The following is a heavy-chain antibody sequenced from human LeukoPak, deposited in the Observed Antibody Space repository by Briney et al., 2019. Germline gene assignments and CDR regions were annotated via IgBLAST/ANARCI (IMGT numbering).Heavy chain of an antibody. D-gene: IGHD3-22*01. CDR2: IYHSGTT. J-gene: IGHJ4*02. Sequence: SETLSLTCTVSGGSISSYYWGWIRQPPGKGLEWIGSIYHSGTTYYNPSLKSRVTISADTSTNQFSLKLSSVTAADTALYYCARVYYYDTSAAAGGYYFDYWGQGTLVTVSS. CDR1: GGSISSYY. CDR3: ARVYYYDTSAAAGGYYFDY. V-gene: IGHV4-59*08.